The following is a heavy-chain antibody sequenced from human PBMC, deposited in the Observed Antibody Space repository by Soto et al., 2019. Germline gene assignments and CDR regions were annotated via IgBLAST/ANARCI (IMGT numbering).Heavy chain of an antibody. CDR3: AKSKYTYGNDAFDI. D-gene: IGHD5-18*01. J-gene: IGHJ3*02. V-gene: IGHV3-9*01. Sequence: VQLVESGGGLVQPGRSLRLSCAASGFTFDDYAMHWVRQAPGKGLEWVSGISWSSGSIGYADSVKGRFTISRDNAKNSLYLQMNSLRAEDTALYYCAKSKYTYGNDAFDIWGQGTMVTVSS. CDR1: GFTFDDYA. CDR2: ISWSSGSI.